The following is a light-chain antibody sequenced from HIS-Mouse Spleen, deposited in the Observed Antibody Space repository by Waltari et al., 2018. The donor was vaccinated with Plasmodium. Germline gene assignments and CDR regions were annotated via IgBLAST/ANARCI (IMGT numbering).Light chain of an antibody. CDR1: HSVSSN. CDR3: QQYNNWSFT. J-gene: IGKJ3*01. Sequence: EIVMTQSPATLSVSPWERATLSCRASHSVSSNLAWYQQKPGQAPRLLIYGASTRATGIPARFSGSGSGTEFTLTISSLQSEDFAVYYCQQYNNWSFTFGPGTKVDIK. CDR2: GAS. V-gene: IGKV3-15*01.